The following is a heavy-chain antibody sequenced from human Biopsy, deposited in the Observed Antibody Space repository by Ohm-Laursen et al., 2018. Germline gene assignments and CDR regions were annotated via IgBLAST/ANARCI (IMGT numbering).Heavy chain of an antibody. D-gene: IGHD3-3*01. CDR1: GFTYTTFA. V-gene: IGHV3-23*01. CDR2: ISANCATS. J-gene: IGHJ5*02. CDR3: AKGGSITIFGVVINNCFDP. Sequence: GSLRLSCTASGFTYTTFAMSWVRQAPGKGPEWVSTISANCATSYYADSVKGRFTISRDNSKNTLYLQMNSVRADDTAIYYCAKGGSITIFGVVINNCFDPWGQGTRVTVSS.